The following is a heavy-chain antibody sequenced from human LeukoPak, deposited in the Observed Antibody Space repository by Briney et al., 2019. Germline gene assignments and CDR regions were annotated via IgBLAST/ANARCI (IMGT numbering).Heavy chain of an antibody. V-gene: IGHV4-59*08. J-gene: IGHJ5*02. CDR2: IYYSGST. CDR1: GGSISSYY. CDR3: ARSWVAVAGTNWFDP. D-gene: IGHD6-19*01. Sequence: PSETLSLTCTVSGGSISSYYWSWIRQPPGKGLEWIGYIYYSGSTNYNPSLKSRVTISVDTSKNQFSLKLSSVTAADTAMYYCARSWVAVAGTNWFDPWGQGTLVTVSS.